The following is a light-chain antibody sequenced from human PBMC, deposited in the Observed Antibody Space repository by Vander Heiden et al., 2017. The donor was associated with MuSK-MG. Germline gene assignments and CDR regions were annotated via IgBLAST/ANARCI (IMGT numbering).Light chain of an antibody. J-gene: IGKJ1*01. CDR1: EGVARY. V-gene: IGKV1-39*01. Sequence: QVTQSPSSLAASVGDTVTITCRVSEGVARYLSWYQQKPGKAPTLLISSASKLQAGVPSRFSGSGFGTDFTLTIAGLQPEDFGTYFCQQNYTVHDFGHGTKVDIK. CDR2: SAS. CDR3: QQNYTVHD.